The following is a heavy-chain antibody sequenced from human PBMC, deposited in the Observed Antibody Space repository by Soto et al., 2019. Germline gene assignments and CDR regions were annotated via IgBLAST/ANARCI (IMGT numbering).Heavy chain of an antibody. CDR2: ILPMFDRP. V-gene: IGHV1-69*01. CDR1: GGTFNTYA. Sequence: QVQLVQSETEVKKPGSAVRVSCKASGGTFNTYAMNWVRQAPGQGLERMGGILPMFDRPRYAQKFQRRVTITVDEPTTTAYMELSSLRSDDTAVYYCTRSIGSGGVIGGFDYWGQGTLVTVSS. D-gene: IGHD3-16*02. J-gene: IGHJ4*02. CDR3: TRSIGSGGVIGGFDY.